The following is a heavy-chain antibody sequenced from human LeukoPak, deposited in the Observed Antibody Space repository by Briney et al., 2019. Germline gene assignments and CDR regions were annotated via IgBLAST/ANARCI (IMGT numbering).Heavy chain of an antibody. CDR1: GFTVSSNY. V-gene: IGHV3-53*01. CDR3: ARDSGYYFDY. Sequence: GGSLRLSCAASGFTVSSNYMSWVRQAPGKGLEWVSVIYSGGSTYYAGSVKGRLTISRDNSKNTLYLQMNSLRAKDTAVYYCARDSGYYFDYWGQGTLVTVSS. D-gene: IGHD1-1*01. CDR2: IYSGGST. J-gene: IGHJ4*02.